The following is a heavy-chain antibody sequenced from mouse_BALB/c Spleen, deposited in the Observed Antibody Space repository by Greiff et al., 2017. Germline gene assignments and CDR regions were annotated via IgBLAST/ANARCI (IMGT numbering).Heavy chain of an antibody. CDR3: ARNWGTTVEGFAY. Sequence: VMLVESGPGLVQPSQSLSITCTVSGFSLTSYGVHWVRQSPGKGLEWLGVIWSGGSTDYNAAFISRLSISKDNSKSQVFFKMNSLQANDTAIYYCARNWGTTVEGFAYWGQGTLVTVSA. CDR2: IWSGGST. CDR1: GFSLTSYG. D-gene: IGHD1-1*01. J-gene: IGHJ3*01. V-gene: IGHV2-2*02.